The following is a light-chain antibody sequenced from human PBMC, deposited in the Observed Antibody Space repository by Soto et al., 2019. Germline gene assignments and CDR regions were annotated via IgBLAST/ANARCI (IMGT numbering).Light chain of an antibody. V-gene: IGLV3-25*03. CDR2: KDT. Sequence: SSELTQPPSVSVSPGQTASINCSGDELPKKYAYWYQQKPGQAPVLVMYKDTVRSSGIPERFSASSSGTTVTLTISGVQAEDEADYYCQSSDNSNSYVVFGGGTKVTVL. CDR3: QSSDNSNSYVV. CDR1: ELPKKY. J-gene: IGLJ2*01.